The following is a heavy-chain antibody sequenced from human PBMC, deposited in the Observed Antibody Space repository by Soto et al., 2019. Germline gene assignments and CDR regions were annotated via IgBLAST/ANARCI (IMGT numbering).Heavy chain of an antibody. V-gene: IGHV1-3*01. D-gene: IGHD6-13*01. CDR3: ARVSAGTLIFDY. Sequence: GASVKVSCKASGYTFTGYAMHWVRQAPGQRLEWMGWINAGNGNTKYSQKFQGRVTITRDTSASTAYMELSSLRSEDTAVYYCARVSAGTLIFDYWGQGTLVTVSS. J-gene: IGHJ4*02. CDR2: INAGNGNT. CDR1: GYTFTGYA.